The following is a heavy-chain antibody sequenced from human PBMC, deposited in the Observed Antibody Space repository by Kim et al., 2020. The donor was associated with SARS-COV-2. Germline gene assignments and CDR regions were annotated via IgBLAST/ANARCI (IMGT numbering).Heavy chain of an antibody. J-gene: IGHJ5*02. CDR3: ARDSYYDSSGYYYVGWFDP. D-gene: IGHD3-22*01. V-gene: IGHV1-3*01. CDR1: GYTFTSYA. Sequence: ASVKVSCKASGYTFTSYAMHWVRQAPGQRLEWMGWINAGNGNTKYSQKFQGRVTITRDTSASTAYMELSSLRSEDTAVYYCARDSYYDSSGYYYVGWFDPWGQGTLVTVS. CDR2: INAGNGNT.